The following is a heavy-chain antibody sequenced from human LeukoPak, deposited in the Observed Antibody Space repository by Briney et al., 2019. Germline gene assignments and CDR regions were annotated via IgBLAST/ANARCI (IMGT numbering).Heavy chain of an antibody. D-gene: IGHD2-2*01. V-gene: IGHV4-61*02. CDR3: ASSRAYSNSLWYYYMDV. Sequence: SQTLSLTCTVSGGSISSGSYYWSWIRQPAGKGLEWIGRIYTSGSTNYNPSLKSRVTISVDTSKNQFSLKLSSVTAADTAVYYCASSRAYSNSLWYYYMDVWGKGTTVTVSS. J-gene: IGHJ6*03. CDR1: GGSISSGSYY. CDR2: IYTSGST.